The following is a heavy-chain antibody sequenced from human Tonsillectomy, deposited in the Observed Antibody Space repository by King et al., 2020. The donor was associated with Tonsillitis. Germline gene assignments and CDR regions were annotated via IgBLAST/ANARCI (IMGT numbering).Heavy chain of an antibody. Sequence: VQLVESVGGVVQPGRSLRLSCAASGFTFSSYGMHWVRQAPGKGLEWVAVISYDGSNKYYADSVKGRFTISRDNSKNTLYLQMNSLRAEDTAVYYCAKAQTYSDDAFDIWGQGTMVTVSS. CDR2: ISYDGSNK. J-gene: IGHJ3*02. CDR1: GFTFSSYG. V-gene: IGHV3-30*18. CDR3: AKAQTYSDDAFDI. D-gene: IGHD2-15*01.